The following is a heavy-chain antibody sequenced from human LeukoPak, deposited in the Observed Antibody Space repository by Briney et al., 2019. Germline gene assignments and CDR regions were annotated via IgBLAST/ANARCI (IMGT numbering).Heavy chain of an antibody. J-gene: IGHJ5*02. Sequence: ASVKVSCKASGYTFTGYYMHWVRQAPGQGLEWMGWINPNSGGTNYAQKFQGRVTMTRDTSISTAYMELSRLRSDDTAVYYCARDLDYGDAKYWFDPWGQGTLVTVSS. CDR2: INPNSGGT. CDR1: GYTFTGYY. D-gene: IGHD4-17*01. V-gene: IGHV1-2*02. CDR3: ARDLDYGDAKYWFDP.